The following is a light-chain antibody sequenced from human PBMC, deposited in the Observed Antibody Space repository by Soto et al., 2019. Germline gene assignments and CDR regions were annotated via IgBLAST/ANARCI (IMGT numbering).Light chain of an antibody. CDR3: QKYNSAPWT. CDR1: QGVRNY. Sequence: IQLTQSPSSLSASMGDRVTINCRASQGVRNYLAWYQQKPGKVPKLLIYGASTLQSGVPSRFSGRGSGTDFTLTISSLQPEDVATYYCQKYNSAPWTFGQGTKVDIK. CDR2: GAS. J-gene: IGKJ1*01. V-gene: IGKV1-27*01.